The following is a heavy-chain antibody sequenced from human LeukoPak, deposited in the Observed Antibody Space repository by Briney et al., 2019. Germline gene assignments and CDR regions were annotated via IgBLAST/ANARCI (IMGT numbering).Heavy chain of an antibody. J-gene: IGHJ4*02. Sequence: GGSLRLSCAASGFTFSNYGMSWVRQAPGKGLERVSAISDSGGTYYADSVKGRFTISKDNSKNTLYLQMNNLRAEDTAVYYCAKRVPYGSSSVYFDFWGQGTPVTVSS. CDR2: ISDSGGT. V-gene: IGHV3-23*01. CDR1: GFTFSNYG. D-gene: IGHD6-6*01. CDR3: AKRVPYGSSSVYFDF.